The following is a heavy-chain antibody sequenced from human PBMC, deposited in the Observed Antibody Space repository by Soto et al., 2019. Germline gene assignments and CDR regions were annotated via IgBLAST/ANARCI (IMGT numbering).Heavy chain of an antibody. D-gene: IGHD3-16*01. J-gene: IGHJ3*02. CDR3: ARRYGWAFDI. CDR1: GGSIRSGDYY. CDR2: IYYSGTT. V-gene: IGHV4-30-4*01. Sequence: SETLSLTCTVSGGSIRSGDYYWRWIRQPPGKGLEWIGYIYYSGTTYYNPSLQSRVTISVDTSKNQFSLKLSSVTAADTAVYYCARRYGWAFDIWGQGTMVTVSS.